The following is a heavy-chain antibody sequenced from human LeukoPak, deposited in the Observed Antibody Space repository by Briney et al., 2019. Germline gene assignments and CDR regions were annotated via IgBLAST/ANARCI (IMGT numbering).Heavy chain of an antibody. D-gene: IGHD6-25*01. CDR2: ISYDGSNK. CDR1: GFTFSSYA. Sequence: PGGSLRLSCAASGFTFSSYAMHWVRQAPGKGLEWVAVISYDGSNKYYADSVKGRFTISRDNSKNTLYLQMNSLRAEDTAVYYCARESPQYSSGWDHEMKYYYYYYGMDVWGQGTTVTVSS. V-gene: IGHV3-30*04. CDR3: ARESPQYSSGWDHEMKYYYYYYGMDV. J-gene: IGHJ6*02.